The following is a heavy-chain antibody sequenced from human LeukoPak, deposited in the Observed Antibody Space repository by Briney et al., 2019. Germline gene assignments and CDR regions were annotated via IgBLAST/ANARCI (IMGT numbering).Heavy chain of an antibody. CDR3: ARVYDSSGYKYNWFDP. CDR2: IYTSGST. D-gene: IGHD3-22*01. J-gene: IGHJ5*02. V-gene: IGHV4-4*07. Sequence: SETLSLTCTVSGGSISSYYWSWIRQPAGKGLEWIGRIYTSGSTNYNPSLKSRVTMSVDTSKNQFPLKLSSVTAADTAVYYCARVYDSSGYKYNWFDPWGQGTLVTVSS. CDR1: GGSISSYY.